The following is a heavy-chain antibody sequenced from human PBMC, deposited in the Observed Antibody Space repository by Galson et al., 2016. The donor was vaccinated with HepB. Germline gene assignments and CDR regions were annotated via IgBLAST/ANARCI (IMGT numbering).Heavy chain of an antibody. CDR2: IYFCGKN. CDR1: GGSITSTDYY. Sequence: SETLSLTCSASGGSITSTDYYWGWIRQPPGKGLEWIGSIYFCGKNYYNPSLKSRVTISFDTSKNQFSRKLTSVTAADKAVYWCASTALGAKGFDYWGQGTLVTVSS. D-gene: IGHD3-16*01. CDR3: ASTALGAKGFDY. V-gene: IGHV4-39*07. J-gene: IGHJ4*02.